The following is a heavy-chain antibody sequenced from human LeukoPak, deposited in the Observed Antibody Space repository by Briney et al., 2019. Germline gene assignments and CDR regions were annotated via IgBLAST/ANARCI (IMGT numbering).Heavy chain of an antibody. CDR1: GGTFISYA. D-gene: IGHD3-16*01. J-gene: IGHJ6*02. CDR3: AREGPRTDYVPPFGMDV. V-gene: IGHV1-69*13. Sequence: ASVKVSCKASGGTFISYAISWVRQAPGQGLEWMGGIIPIFGTANYAQKFQGRVTITAGESTSTAYMELSSLRSEDTAVYYCAREGPRTDYVPPFGMDVWGQGTTVTVSS. CDR2: IIPIFGTA.